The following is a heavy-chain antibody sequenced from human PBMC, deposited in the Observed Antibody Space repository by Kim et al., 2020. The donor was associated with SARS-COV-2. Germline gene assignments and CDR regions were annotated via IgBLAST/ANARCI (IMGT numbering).Heavy chain of an antibody. CDR2: ISAYNGNT. V-gene: IGHV1-18*04. D-gene: IGHD4-17*01. J-gene: IGHJ4*02. CDR1: GYTFTSYG. CDR3: ARDTRRAGPPLRSPNPFDY. Sequence: ASVKVSCKASGYTFTSYGISWVRQAPGQGLEWMGWISAYNGNTNYAQKLQGRVTMTTDTSTSTAYMELRSLRSDDTAVYYCARDTRRAGPPLRSPNPFDYWGQGTLVTVSS.